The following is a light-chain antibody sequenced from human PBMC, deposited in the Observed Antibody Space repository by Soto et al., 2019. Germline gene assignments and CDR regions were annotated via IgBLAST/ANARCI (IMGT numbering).Light chain of an antibody. CDR3: QRSDSTPYT. V-gene: IGKV1-39*01. J-gene: IGKJ2*01. Sequence: DIQMTQSPSSLSASVGDRVTITCRASQTISTYLNWYQQKPGKAPRLLIYDACSLLSGVPSRFSGSGSGTDFTLTIASLQPEDFSTYYCQRSDSTPYTFGQGTKVEI. CDR2: DAC. CDR1: QTISTY.